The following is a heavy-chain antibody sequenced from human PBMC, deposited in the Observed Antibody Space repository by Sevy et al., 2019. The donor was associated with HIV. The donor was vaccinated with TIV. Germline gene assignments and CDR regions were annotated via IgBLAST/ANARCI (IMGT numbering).Heavy chain of an antibody. CDR1: GLTFSSYA. V-gene: IGHV3-23*01. CDR2: IGISGGST. J-gene: IGHJ4*02. CDR3: AKEGGGAGWGSYYFDY. D-gene: IGHD3-16*01. Sequence: GGSLRLSCVASGLTFSSYAMNWVRQAPGKGLEWVSVIGISGGSTHYGDSVKGRFTISRDNSKNTLYLQMNSLRAEDTALYYCAKEGGGAGWGSYYFDYWGQGTLVTVSS.